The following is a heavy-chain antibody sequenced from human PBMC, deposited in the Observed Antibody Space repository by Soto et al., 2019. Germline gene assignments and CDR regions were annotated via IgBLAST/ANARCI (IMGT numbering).Heavy chain of an antibody. CDR2: IYYSGGT. Sequence: QLQLQESGPGLVKPSETLSLTCTVSGGSISTSSYYWGWIRQPPGKGLEWIGTIYYSGGTYYNPSLKSRVSISVDTSKNHFSLKLSSVTAADTAVYHCARSRRELYYYYALAVWGPGATVTVSS. V-gene: IGHV4-39*02. J-gene: IGHJ6*02. D-gene: IGHD1-7*01. CDR3: ARSRRELYYYYALAV. CDR1: GGSISTSSYY.